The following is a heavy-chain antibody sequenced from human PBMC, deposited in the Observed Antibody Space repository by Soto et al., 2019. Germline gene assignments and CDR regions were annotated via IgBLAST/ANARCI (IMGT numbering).Heavy chain of an antibody. D-gene: IGHD6-19*01. CDR2: INSDGSST. V-gene: IGHV3-74*01. J-gene: IGHJ4*02. CDR3: AVAVAGPTAIGY. Sequence: EVQLVESGGGLVQPGGSLRLSCAASGFTFSSYWMHWVRQAPGKGLVWVSRINSDGSSTSYADSVKGRFTISRDNAKNTLYLPMNSLRAEDTAVYYGAVAVAGPTAIGYWGQGTLVTVSS. CDR1: GFTFSSYW.